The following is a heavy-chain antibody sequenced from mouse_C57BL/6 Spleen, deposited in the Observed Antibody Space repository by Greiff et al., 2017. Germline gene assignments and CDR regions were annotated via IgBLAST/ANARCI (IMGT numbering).Heavy chain of an antibody. CDR2: IDPSDSYT. V-gene: IGHV1-50*01. J-gene: IGHJ3*01. CDR1: GYAFSSSW. CDR3: ARGGYGSSSWFAY. Sequence: VQLQQSGPELVKPGASVKISCKASGYAFSSSWMNWVKQRPGKGLEWIGEIDPSDSYTNYNQKFKGKATLTVDTSSSTAYMQLSSLTSEDSAVYYCARGGYGSSSWFAYWGQGTLVTVSA. D-gene: IGHD1-1*01.